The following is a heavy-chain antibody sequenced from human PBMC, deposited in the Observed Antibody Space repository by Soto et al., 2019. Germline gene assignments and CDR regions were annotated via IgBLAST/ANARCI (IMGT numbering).Heavy chain of an antibody. CDR2: IYYSGST. D-gene: IGHD5-12*01. Sequence: QLQLQESGPGLVKPSETLSLTCTVSGGSISSSSYYWGWIRQPPGKGLEWIGSIYYSGSTYYNPSLKSRVTISVDTSKNQFSLKLSSVTAADTAVYYGARQKRGYSGYDFDYWGQGTLVTVSS. CDR3: ARQKRGYSGYDFDY. V-gene: IGHV4-39*01. CDR1: GGSISSSSYY. J-gene: IGHJ4*02.